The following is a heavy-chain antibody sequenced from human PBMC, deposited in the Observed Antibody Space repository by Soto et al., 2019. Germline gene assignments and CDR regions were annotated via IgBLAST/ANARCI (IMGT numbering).Heavy chain of an antibody. Sequence: ASVKVSCKASGYTFTGYYMHWVRQAPGQGLEWMGWINPNSGGTNYAQKFQGWVTMTRDTSISTAYMELSRLRSDDTAVYYCARGLPLTEYSSGSFQSRSDYWGQGTLVTVSS. V-gene: IGHV1-2*04. D-gene: IGHD6-19*01. J-gene: IGHJ4*02. CDR3: ARGLPLTEYSSGSFQSRSDY. CDR1: GYTFTGYY. CDR2: INPNSGGT.